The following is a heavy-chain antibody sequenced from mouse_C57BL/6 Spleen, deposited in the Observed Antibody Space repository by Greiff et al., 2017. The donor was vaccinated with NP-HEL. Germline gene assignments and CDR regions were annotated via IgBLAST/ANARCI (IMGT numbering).Heavy chain of an antibody. CDR3: ATPSTDGNEGFAY. CDR1: GFNINNTY. CDR2: IDPANGNT. D-gene: IGHD2-10*02. J-gene: IGHJ3*01. Sequence: EVQLQQSVAELVRPGASVKLSCTASGFNINNTYMHWVKQRPEQGLEWIGRIDPANGNTKYAPKFQGKATITADTSSNTAYLQLSSLTSEDTAIYYCATPSTDGNEGFAYGGQGTLVTVSA. V-gene: IGHV14-3*01.